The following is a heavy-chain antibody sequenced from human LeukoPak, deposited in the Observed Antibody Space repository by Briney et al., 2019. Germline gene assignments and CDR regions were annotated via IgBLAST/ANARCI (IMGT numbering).Heavy chain of an antibody. J-gene: IGHJ4*02. CDR3: ARSYYDILTGYLSPYYFDY. Sequence: AVKVSCKASGGTFSSYAISWVRQAPGQGLEWMGGIIPIFGTANYAQKFQGRVTITADKSTSTAYMELSSLRSEDTAVYYCARSYYDILTGYLSPYYFDYWGQGTLVTVSS. CDR1: GGTFSSYA. D-gene: IGHD3-9*01. CDR2: IIPIFGTA. V-gene: IGHV1-69*06.